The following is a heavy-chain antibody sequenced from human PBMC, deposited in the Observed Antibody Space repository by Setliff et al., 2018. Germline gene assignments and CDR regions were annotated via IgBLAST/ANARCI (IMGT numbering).Heavy chain of an antibody. CDR1: GFTFRDYT. CDR3: ATGDFYGAGRFVPY. Sequence: GGSLRLSCAASGFTFRDYTMQWVRQAPGKGLEWVAMISFDGSKTSYADSVKGRFAISRDTSKNMLFLQMNSLRPDDTAVYHCATGDFYGAGRFVPYWGQGILVTVSS. V-gene: IGHV3-30*01. D-gene: IGHD3-10*01. J-gene: IGHJ4*01. CDR2: ISFDGSKT.